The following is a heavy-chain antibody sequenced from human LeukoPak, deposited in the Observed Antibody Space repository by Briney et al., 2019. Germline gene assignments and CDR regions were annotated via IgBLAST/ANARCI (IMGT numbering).Heavy chain of an antibody. V-gene: IGHV1-69*13. Sequence: SVKVSCKASGYTFTGYYMHWVRQAPGQGLEWMGGIIPIFGTANYAQKFQGRVTITADESTSTAYMELSSLRSEDTAVYYCAMLYGDYVLGTDYWGQGTLVTVSS. D-gene: IGHD4-17*01. CDR1: GYTFTGYY. CDR3: AMLYGDYVLGTDY. CDR2: IIPIFGTA. J-gene: IGHJ4*02.